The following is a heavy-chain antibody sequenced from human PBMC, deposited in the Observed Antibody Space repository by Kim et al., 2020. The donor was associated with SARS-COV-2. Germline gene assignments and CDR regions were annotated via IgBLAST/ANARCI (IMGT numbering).Heavy chain of an antibody. J-gene: IGHJ4*02. CDR2: VSGSGANT. V-gene: IGHV3-23*01. Sequence: GGSLRLSCEVSGLRFRSYAMNWVRQAPGKGLEWASSVSGSGANTNYGDAVKGRFTISRDNSENTLWLQMNSLGVEDTATSYCVRDFWATAYSGRCDYWGLGSLVTVSS. D-gene: IGHD5-12*01. CDR1: GLRFRSYA. CDR3: VRDFWATAYSGRCDY.